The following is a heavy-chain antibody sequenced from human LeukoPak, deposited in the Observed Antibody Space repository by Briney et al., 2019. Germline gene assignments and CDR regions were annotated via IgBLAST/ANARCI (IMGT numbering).Heavy chain of an antibody. CDR1: GFTFSSYA. J-gene: IGHJ4*02. CDR3: AILDYVWGSYRPDFDY. V-gene: IGHV3-64D*06. CDR2: ISSNGGST. D-gene: IGHD3-16*02. Sequence: GGSLRLSCSASGFTFSSYAMHWVRQAPGKGLEYVSSISSNGGSTYYADSVKGRFTISRDNSKHTLYLQMSSLRAEDTAVYYCAILDYVWGSYRPDFDYWGQGTLVTVSS.